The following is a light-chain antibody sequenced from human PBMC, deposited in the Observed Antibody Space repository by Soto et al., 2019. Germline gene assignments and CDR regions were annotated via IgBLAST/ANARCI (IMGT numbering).Light chain of an antibody. CDR1: QSVGNN. V-gene: IGKV3-15*01. J-gene: IGKJ5*01. CDR2: GAS. CDR3: QQRHMWPIT. Sequence: EIVMTQSPGTLSVSPGERVTLSCRASQSVGNNLAWHQQKPGQAPRLLIYGASTRATGIPARFSGSGSGTDFTLTISSLEPEDSAVYYCQQRHMWPITFGQGTRLEIK.